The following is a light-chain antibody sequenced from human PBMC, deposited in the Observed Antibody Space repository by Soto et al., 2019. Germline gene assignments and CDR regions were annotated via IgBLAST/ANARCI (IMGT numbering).Light chain of an antibody. CDR2: GTS. CDR1: QGVSSY. J-gene: IGKJ5*01. V-gene: IGKV3-20*01. CDR3: QQYGNSPIT. Sequence: EIVMTQSPATLSLSPGERATLSCRASQGVSSYLAWYQQKPGQAPRLLIYGTSSRATGIPDRFSGSGSGTDFTLTISRLEPEDFAVYYCQQYGNSPITFGQGTRLEIK.